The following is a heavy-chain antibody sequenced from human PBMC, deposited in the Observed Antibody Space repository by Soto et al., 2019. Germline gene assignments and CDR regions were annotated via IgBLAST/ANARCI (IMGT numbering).Heavy chain of an antibody. Sequence: GASVKVSCKASGYTFTSYAMHWVRQAPGQRLEWMGWINAGNGNTKYSQKFQGRVTITRDTSASTACMELSSVTAADTSVYYCAREENGQSHYWGHGTLVTVSS. CDR3: AREENGQSHY. CDR2: INAGNGNT. J-gene: IGHJ4*01. CDR1: GYTFTSYA. V-gene: IGHV1-3*01. D-gene: IGHD2-8*01.